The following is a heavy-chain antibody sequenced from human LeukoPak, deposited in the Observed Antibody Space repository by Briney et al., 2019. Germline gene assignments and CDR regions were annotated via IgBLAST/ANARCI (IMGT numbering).Heavy chain of an antibody. Sequence: SQTLSLTCTVSGGSISSGSYYWSWIRQPAGKGLEWIGRIYTSGSTNYNPSLKGRVTISVDTSKNQFSLKLSSVTAADTAVYYCARRYCSSTSCFRKRFDPWGQGTLVTVSS. V-gene: IGHV4-61*02. CDR2: IYTSGST. J-gene: IGHJ5*02. CDR3: ARRYCSSTSCFRKRFDP. CDR1: GGSISSGSYY. D-gene: IGHD2-2*01.